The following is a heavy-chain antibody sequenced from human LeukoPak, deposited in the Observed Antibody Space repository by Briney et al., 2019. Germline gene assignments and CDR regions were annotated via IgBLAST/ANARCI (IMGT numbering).Heavy chain of an antibody. Sequence: ASVKVPCKGSSYTFTSYGISWVRQAPGQGLEWMGWISAYNGNTNYAQKLQGRVTMTTDTSTSTAYMELRSLRSDDTAVYYCASFWSGLYYFDYWGQGTLVTVSS. CDR1: SYTFTSYG. D-gene: IGHD3-3*01. CDR3: ASFWSGLYYFDY. J-gene: IGHJ4*02. V-gene: IGHV1-18*01. CDR2: ISAYNGNT.